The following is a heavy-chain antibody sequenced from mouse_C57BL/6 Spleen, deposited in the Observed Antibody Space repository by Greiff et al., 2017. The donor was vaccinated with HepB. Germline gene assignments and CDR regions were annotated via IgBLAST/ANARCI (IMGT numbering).Heavy chain of an antibody. CDR3: ARRGEVLLRYSAWFAY. Sequence: QVQLQQPGAELVKPGASVKMSCKASGYTFTSYWITWVKQRPGPGLEWIGDIYPGSGSTNYNEKFKSKATLTVDTSSSTAYMQLSSLTSEDSAVYYCARRGEVLLRYSAWFAYWGQGTLVTVSA. V-gene: IGHV1-55*01. J-gene: IGHJ3*01. CDR2: IYPGSGST. CDR1: GYTFTSYW. D-gene: IGHD1-1*01.